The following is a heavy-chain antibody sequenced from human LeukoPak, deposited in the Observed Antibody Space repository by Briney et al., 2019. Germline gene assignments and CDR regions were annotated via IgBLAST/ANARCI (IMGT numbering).Heavy chain of an antibody. CDR3: AKDIGAYYYDSSGYYFDY. CDR1: GFTFDDYA. J-gene: IGHJ4*02. Sequence: PGRSLRPSCAASGFTFDDYAMHWVRQAPGKGLEWVSGISWNSGSIGYADSVKGRLTISRDNAKNSLYLQMNSLRAEDMALYYCAKDIGAYYYDSSGYYFDYWGQGTLVTVSS. V-gene: IGHV3-9*03. D-gene: IGHD3-22*01. CDR2: ISWNSGSI.